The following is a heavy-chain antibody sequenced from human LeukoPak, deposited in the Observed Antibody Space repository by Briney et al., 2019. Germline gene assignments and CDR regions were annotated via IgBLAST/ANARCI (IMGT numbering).Heavy chain of an antibody. CDR2: IYYSGST. CDR1: GVASSGNY. D-gene: IGHD3-10*01. CDR3: AREIYGSGSYLFDY. V-gene: IGHV4-34*01. Sequence: SETLSLTCGVYGVASSGNYWGWIRQPPGKGLEWIGSIYYSGSTYYNPSLKSRVTISVDTSKNQFSLKLSSVTAADTAVYYCAREIYGSGSYLFDYWGQGTLVTVSS. J-gene: IGHJ4*02.